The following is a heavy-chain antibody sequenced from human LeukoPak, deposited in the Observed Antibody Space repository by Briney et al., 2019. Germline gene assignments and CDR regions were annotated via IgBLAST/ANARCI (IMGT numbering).Heavy chain of an antibody. V-gene: IGHV1-46*01. Sequence: ASVKVSCKASGYTFSSYYMHLVRQAPGEGLEWMGIINPSGGSTSYAQKFQGRVTMTRDTSTSTVYMELSSLRSEDTAGYYCATEKESKTYYYDSSGYTLDYWGQGTLVTVSS. CDR3: ATEKESKTYYYDSSGYTLDY. CDR2: INPSGGST. J-gene: IGHJ4*02. D-gene: IGHD3-22*01. CDR1: GYTFSSYY.